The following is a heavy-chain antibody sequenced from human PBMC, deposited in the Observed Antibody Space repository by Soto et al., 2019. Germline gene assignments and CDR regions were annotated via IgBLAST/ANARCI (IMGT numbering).Heavy chain of an antibody. CDR3: AKDSLRSEYFQH. CDR2: ISYDGSNK. CDR1: GFTFSSYG. D-gene: IGHD3-16*02. V-gene: IGHV3-30*18. Sequence: LRLSCGASGFTFSSYGMHWVRQAPGKGLEWVAVISYDGSNKYYADSVKGRFTISRDNSKNTLYLQMNSLRAEDTAVYYCAKDSLRSEYFQHWGQGTLVTVSS. J-gene: IGHJ1*01.